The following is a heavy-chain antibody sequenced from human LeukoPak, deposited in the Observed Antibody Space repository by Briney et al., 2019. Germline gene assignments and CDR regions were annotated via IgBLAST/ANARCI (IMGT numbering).Heavy chain of an antibody. CDR3: ARETNNWALDY. CDR2: IHYSGKT. J-gene: IGHJ4*02. D-gene: IGHD1-20*01. CDR1: GGSISTYY. V-gene: IGHV4-59*01. Sequence: SETLSLTCTMSGGSISTYYWSWIRQSPGKGLEWIGFIHYSGKTKSNPSLKGRVTISLDMSKNQFSLRLTSVTAADTAVYYCARETNNWALDYWGQGTLVTVSS.